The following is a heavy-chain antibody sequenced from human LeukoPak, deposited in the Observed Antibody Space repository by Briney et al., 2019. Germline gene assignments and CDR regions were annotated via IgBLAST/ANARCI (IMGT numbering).Heavy chain of an antibody. Sequence: GASVKVSCKASGYTFTSYYMHWVRQAPGQGLEWMGIINPSGGSTSYGQKFQGRVTMTRDTSTSTVYMELSSLRSEDTAVYYCARGPPPPAAGVSDFDYWGQGTLVTVSS. V-gene: IGHV1-46*03. CDR2: INPSGGST. D-gene: IGHD2-2*01. J-gene: IGHJ4*02. CDR3: ARGPPPPAAGVSDFDY. CDR1: GYTFTSYY.